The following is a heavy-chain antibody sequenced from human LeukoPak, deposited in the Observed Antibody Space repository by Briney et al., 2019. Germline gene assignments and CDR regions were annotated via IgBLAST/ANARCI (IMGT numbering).Heavy chain of an antibody. J-gene: IGHJ4*02. CDR2: ISSSGSTV. CDR1: GFTFSSYE. D-gene: IGHD3-10*01. CDR3: ASPRPYGSGSNIFDY. Sequence: GGSLRLSCAASGFTFSSYEMNWVRQAPGKGLEWVSYISSSGSTVYYADSVKGRFTISRDNAKNSLYLQMNSLRAEDTAVYYCASPRPYGSGSNIFDYWGQGTLATVSS. V-gene: IGHV3-48*03.